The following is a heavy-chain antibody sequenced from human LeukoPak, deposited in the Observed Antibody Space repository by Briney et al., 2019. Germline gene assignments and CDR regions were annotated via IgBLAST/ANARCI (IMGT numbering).Heavy chain of an antibody. Sequence: SQTLSLTCAISGDSVSSNSAAWNWIRQSPSRGLEWPGRTYYRSKWYNDYAVSVKSRITINPDTSKNQFSLQLNSVTPEDTAVYYCARGSFYYDSSGYYYWFDPWGQGTLVTVSS. D-gene: IGHD3-22*01. J-gene: IGHJ5*02. CDR2: TYYRSKWYN. CDR3: ARGSFYYDSSGYYYWFDP. CDR1: GDSVSSNSAA. V-gene: IGHV6-1*01.